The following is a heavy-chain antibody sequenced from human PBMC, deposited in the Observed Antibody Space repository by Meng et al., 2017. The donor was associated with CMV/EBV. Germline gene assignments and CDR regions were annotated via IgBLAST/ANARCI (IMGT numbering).Heavy chain of an antibody. CDR1: GGSISSSSYY. V-gene: IGHV4-39*07. CDR2: IYYSGST. Sequence: GSLRLSCTVSGGSISSSSYYWGWIRQPPGKGLEWIGSIYYSGSTYYNPSLKSRVTISVDTSKNQFSLKLSSVTAADTAVYYCARDSRGVSLEGNYDFWSGGYGMDVWGQGTTVTVSS. CDR3: ARDSRGVSLEGNYDFWSGGYGMDV. J-gene: IGHJ6*02. D-gene: IGHD3-3*01.